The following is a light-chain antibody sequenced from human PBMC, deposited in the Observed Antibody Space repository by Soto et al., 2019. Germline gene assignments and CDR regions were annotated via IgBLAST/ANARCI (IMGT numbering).Light chain of an antibody. CDR3: QSYDSSLSGSDPSCV. CDR2: GYS. J-gene: IGLJ3*02. CDR1: SSNIGAGYD. Sequence: QYVLTQPPSVSGAPGQRVTISCTGSSSNIGAGYDVHWYQQLPGTAPKLLIYGYSNRPSGVPDRFSGSKSGTSASLAITGLQAEDEADYYCQSYDSSLSGSDPSCVFGGGTKLTVL. V-gene: IGLV1-40*01.